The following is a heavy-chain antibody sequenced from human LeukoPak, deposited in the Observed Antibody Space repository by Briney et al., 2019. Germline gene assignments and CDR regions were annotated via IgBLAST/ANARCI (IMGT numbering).Heavy chain of an antibody. D-gene: IGHD2-21*01. Sequence: SETLSLTCTVSGGSISSSSYYWGWIRQPPGKGLEWIGSIYYSGSTYYNPSLKSRVTISIDTSKNQFSLKLSSVTAADTAEYYCARRSVVVILDAFDIWGQGTMVTVSS. CDR1: GGSISSSSYY. J-gene: IGHJ3*02. CDR2: IYYSGST. V-gene: IGHV4-39*01. CDR3: ARRSVVVILDAFDI.